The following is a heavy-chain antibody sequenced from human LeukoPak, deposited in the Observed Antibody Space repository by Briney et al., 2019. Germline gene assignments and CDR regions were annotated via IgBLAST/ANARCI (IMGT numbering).Heavy chain of an antibody. CDR3: ARDRGDLSTGYLDAFDI. D-gene: IGHD3-9*01. J-gene: IGHJ3*02. Sequence: SETLSLTCSGSGGSVSRGTYYWSWVRQPPGKGLEWMGYIYYSGSTNYNPSLKSRVTISANTSKNQFSLKLSSVTAADTAVYYCARDRGDLSTGYLDAFDIWGQGTMVTVSS. V-gene: IGHV4-61*01. CDR1: GGSVSRGTYY. CDR2: IYYSGST.